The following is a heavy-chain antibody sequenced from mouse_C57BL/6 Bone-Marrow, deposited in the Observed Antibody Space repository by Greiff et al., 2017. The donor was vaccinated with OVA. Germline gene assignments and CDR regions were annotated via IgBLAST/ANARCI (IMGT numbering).Heavy chain of an antibody. CDR2: IDPSDSYT. D-gene: IGHD2-1*01. CDR1: GYTFTSYW. J-gene: IGHJ3*01. V-gene: IGHV1-69*01. Sequence: QVQLQQSGAELVMPGASVKLSCKASGYTFTSYWMHWVKQRPGQGLEWIGEIDPSDSYTNYNQKFKGKSTLTVDKSSSTAYMQLSSLTSEDSAVYYCARKGYRYGNYAAWFAYWGQGTLVTVSA. CDR3: ARKGYRYGNYAAWFAY.